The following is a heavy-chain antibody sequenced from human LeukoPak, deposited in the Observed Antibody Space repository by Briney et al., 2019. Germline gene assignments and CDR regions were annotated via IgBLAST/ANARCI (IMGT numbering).Heavy chain of an antibody. Sequence: GGSLRLSCAASGLTVSTTYITWVRQAPGKGLEWVSVIESSGTTHYADSVRGRFTISRDNSKNTVFLQVNGLRPEDTAVYYCGRITKWGQGTLVTVSS. V-gene: IGHV3-66*01. CDR2: IESSGTT. J-gene: IGHJ4*02. CDR3: GRITK. CDR1: GLTVSTTY.